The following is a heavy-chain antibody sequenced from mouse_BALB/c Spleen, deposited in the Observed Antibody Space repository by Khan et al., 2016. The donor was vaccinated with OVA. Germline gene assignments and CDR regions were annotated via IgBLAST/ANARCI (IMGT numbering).Heavy chain of an antibody. D-gene: IGHD2-3*01. Sequence: QVQLQQSGPELVKPGASVKMSCKASGYTFTYYVITWVKQRTGQDLEWIGEIYPGSDNAYYNERFKGKATLTADKSSNTTHMQLSSLTSEDSAVYFCARGDGYYVYFDYWGQGTTLTVSS. CDR3: ARGDGYYVYFDY. J-gene: IGHJ2*01. CDR1: GYTFTYYV. V-gene: IGHV1-81*01. CDR2: IYPGSDNA.